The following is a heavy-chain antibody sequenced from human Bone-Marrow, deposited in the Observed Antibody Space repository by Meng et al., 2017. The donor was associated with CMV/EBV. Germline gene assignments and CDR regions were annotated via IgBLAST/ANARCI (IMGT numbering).Heavy chain of an antibody. V-gene: IGHV4-34*01. CDR2: IKHSGDT. Sequence: SLPFALYGGSFSGYSWSWVRPPPGKGLGWIGEIKHSGDTNYNPSLKSRVTISLDMSKNQFSLNLKSVTAADTAVYFCARDEEGILGHWGQGTLVTVSS. D-gene: IGHD3-16*01. J-gene: IGHJ4*02. CDR3: ARDEEGILGH. CDR1: GGSFSGYS.